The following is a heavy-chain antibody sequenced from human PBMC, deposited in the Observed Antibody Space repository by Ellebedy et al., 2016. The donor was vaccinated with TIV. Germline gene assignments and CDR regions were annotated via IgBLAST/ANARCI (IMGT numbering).Heavy chain of an antibody. CDR2: ISSSCRTI. Sequence: PGGSLRLSCAASGFTFSTYSMNWVRQAPGKGLEWVSYISSSCRTIYYADSVEGRFTISRDNAKNSMDLKMNSMRDEDTAVYYCARERGLGWGGYSYGIYGLDVWGQGTSVTVSS. D-gene: IGHD5-18*01. V-gene: IGHV3-48*02. CDR3: ARERGLGWGGYSYGIYGLDV. CDR1: GFTFSTYS. J-gene: IGHJ6*02.